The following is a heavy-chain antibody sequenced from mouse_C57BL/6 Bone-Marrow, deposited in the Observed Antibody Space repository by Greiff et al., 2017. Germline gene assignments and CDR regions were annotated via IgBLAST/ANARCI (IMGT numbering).Heavy chain of an antibody. D-gene: IGHD1-1*01. Sequence: VQLVESGAELARPGASVKMSCKASGYTFTSYTMHWVKQRPGQGLEWIGYINPSSGYTKYNQKFKDKATLTADKSSSTAYMQLSSLTSEDSAVYYCARTPYYYGSRGGYFDVWGTGTTVTVSS. V-gene: IGHV1-4*01. CDR3: ARTPYYYGSRGGYFDV. CDR2: INPSSGYT. CDR1: GYTFTSYT. J-gene: IGHJ1*03.